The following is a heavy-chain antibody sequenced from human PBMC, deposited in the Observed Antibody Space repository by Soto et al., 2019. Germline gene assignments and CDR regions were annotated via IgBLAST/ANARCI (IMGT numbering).Heavy chain of an antibody. D-gene: IGHD4-17*01. Sequence: SETLSLTCAVSGASMTTGGFSWTWVRQPPGGGLEWIGHVYHRASTQYNPSLKGRVSISVDTSRSLFSLKLSSVTAADTAVYYCARDPTVTRRGNGMDVWGQGTTVTVSS. V-gene: IGHV4-30-2*01. J-gene: IGHJ6*02. CDR1: GASMTTGGFS. CDR3: ARDPTVTRRGNGMDV. CDR2: VYHRAST.